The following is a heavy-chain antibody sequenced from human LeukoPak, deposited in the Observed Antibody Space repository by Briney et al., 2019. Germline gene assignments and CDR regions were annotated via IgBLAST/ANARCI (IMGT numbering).Heavy chain of an antibody. D-gene: IGHD2-2*01. V-gene: IGHV3-30-3*01. Sequence: PGGSLRLSCAASGFTFSSYAMHWVRQAPGKGLEWVAVISYDGSNKYYADSVKGRFTISRDNSKNTLYLQMNSLRAEDTAVYYCARDFGASDIVVVPAAIDYWGQGTLVTVSS. CDR3: ARDFGASDIVVVPAAIDY. J-gene: IGHJ4*02. CDR1: GFTFSSYA. CDR2: ISYDGSNK.